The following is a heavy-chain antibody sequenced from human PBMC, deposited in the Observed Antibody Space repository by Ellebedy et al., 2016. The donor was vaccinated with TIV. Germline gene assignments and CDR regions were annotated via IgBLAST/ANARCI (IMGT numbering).Heavy chain of an antibody. J-gene: IGHJ4*02. CDR2: ISSSSSTI. CDR3: ATSTVARGSYSDY. V-gene: IGHV3-48*02. D-gene: IGHD3-10*01. Sequence: GGSLRLSCAASGFTFSSYSMNWVRQAPGKGLEWVSYISSSSSTIYSADSVKGRFTVSRDNAKNSLYLQMNSLRDEDTAVYYCATSTVARGSYSDYWGQGTLATVSS. CDR1: GFTFSSYS.